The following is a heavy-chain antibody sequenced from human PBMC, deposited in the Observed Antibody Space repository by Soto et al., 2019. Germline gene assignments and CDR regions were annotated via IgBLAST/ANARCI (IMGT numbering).Heavy chain of an antibody. J-gene: IGHJ4*02. Sequence: GGSLRLSCAASGFTFNIYGMHWVRQAPDKGLEWVALISHDGSNQYYADSVKGRFTISRDNSKNTLFLQMNSLRADGTAVYYCAKDQASGQGSFDSWGQGTLVTVSS. V-gene: IGHV3-30*18. CDR3: AKDQASGQGSFDS. CDR2: ISHDGSNQ. CDR1: GFTFNIYG.